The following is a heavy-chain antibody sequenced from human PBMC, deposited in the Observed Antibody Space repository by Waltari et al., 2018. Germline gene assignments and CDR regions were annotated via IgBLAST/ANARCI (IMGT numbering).Heavy chain of an antibody. J-gene: IGHJ4*02. D-gene: IGHD6-13*01. Sequence: EVQLVESGGGLVQPGGSLRLSCAASGFTFSSYGMNWVRQAPGKGLEWFSSIRGNGANTYYADSVKGRFTISRDNSKNTLFLQMDSLRAEDTAVYYCAKALTLSSTWDMHWGQGTLVTVSS. CDR2: IRGNGANT. CDR3: AKALTLSSTWDMH. V-gene: IGHV3-23*04. CDR1: GFTFSSYG.